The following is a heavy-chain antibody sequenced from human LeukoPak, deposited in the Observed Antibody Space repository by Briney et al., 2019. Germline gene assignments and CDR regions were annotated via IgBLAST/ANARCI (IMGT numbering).Heavy chain of an antibody. CDR2: IYTRGST. CDR1: GGSISSGSYY. V-gene: IGHV4-61*02. D-gene: IGHD5-24*01. CDR3: ARVRGATIYDY. J-gene: IGHJ4*02. Sequence: SETLSLTCTVSGGSISSGSYYWSWIRQPAGKGLEWIGRIYTRGSTNYNPSLKSRVTISVDTSKNQFSLKLSSVTAADTAVYYCARVRGATIYDYWGQGTLVTVSS.